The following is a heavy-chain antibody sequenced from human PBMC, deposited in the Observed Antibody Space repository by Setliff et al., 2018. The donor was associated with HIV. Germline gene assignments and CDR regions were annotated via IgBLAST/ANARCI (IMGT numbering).Heavy chain of an antibody. CDR3: ARVEQQLTRSYYFDY. CDR1: GGSVSSGTYY. J-gene: IGHJ4*02. V-gene: IGHV4-30-4*08. Sequence: PSETLSLTCTVSGGSVSSGTYYWTWIRQPPGKGLEWIGYIYYSGSTYYNPSLKSRVTISVDTSKNQFSLKLSSVTAADTAVYYCARVEQQLTRSYYFDYWGQGTLVTVSS. CDR2: IYYSGST. D-gene: IGHD6-13*01.